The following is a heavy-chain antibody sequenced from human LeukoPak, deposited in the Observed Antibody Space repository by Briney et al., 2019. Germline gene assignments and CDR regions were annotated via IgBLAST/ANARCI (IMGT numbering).Heavy chain of an antibody. Sequence: ASVKVSCKASGYTFTGYYMHWVRQAPGQGLEWMGWINPNSGGTNYAQKFQGRVTMTRDTSISTAYMELSRLRSDDTAVYYCARSTVAPSERGSGFWFDPWGQGTLVTVSS. J-gene: IGHJ5*02. V-gene: IGHV1-2*02. CDR2: INPNSGGT. CDR1: GYTFTGYY. D-gene: IGHD6-19*01. CDR3: ARSTVAPSERGSGFWFDP.